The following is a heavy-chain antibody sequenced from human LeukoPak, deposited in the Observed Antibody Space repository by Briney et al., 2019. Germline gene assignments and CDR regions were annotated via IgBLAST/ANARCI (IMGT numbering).Heavy chain of an antibody. CDR3: ARTSYHSSDYEYSPH. Sequence: ASVKVSCKASGYTLTGYYMHGVRQPRGQGLEWMGWINPNSSDTKYAQKFQGRVTMIRDTSTSTPYMELSRLRSADTAVYYRARTSYHSSDYEYSPHGGQGSLVTVPS. CDR2: INPNSSDT. J-gene: IGHJ1*01. CDR1: GYTLTGYY. V-gene: IGHV1-2*02. D-gene: IGHD6-19*01.